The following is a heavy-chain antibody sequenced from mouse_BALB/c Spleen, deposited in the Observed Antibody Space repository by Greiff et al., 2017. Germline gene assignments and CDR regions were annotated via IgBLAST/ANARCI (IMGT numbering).Heavy chain of an antibody. J-gene: IGHJ2*01. CDR2: ISSGSSTI. D-gene: IGHD2-10*02. Sequence: EVKVVESGGGLVQPGGSRKLSCAASGFTFSSFRMHWVRQAPEKGLEWVAYISSGSSTIYYADTVKGRFTISRDNPKNTLFLQMTSLRSEDTAMYYCARSRGYGNYFDYWGQGTTLTVSS. CDR1: GFTFSSFR. V-gene: IGHV5-17*02. CDR3: ARSRGYGNYFDY.